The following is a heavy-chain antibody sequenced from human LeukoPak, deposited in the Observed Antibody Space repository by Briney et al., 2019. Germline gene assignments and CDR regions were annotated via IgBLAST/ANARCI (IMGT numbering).Heavy chain of an antibody. V-gene: IGHV1-69*01. CDR2: IIPIFGTA. CDR1: GGTFSSYA. J-gene: IGHJ6*02. D-gene: IGHD4-11*01. CDR3: ARDSPPPKIYSNYDIYYGMDV. Sequence: ASVKVSCKASGGTFSSYAISWVRQAPGQGLEWMRGIIPIFGTANYAQKFQGRVTITADESTSTAYMELSSLRSEDTAVYYCARDSPPPKIYSNYDIYYGMDVWGQGTTVTVSS.